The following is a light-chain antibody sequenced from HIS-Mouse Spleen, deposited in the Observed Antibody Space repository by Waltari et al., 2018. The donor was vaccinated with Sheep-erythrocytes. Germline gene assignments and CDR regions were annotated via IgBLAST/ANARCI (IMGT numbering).Light chain of an antibody. CDR3: QAWDSSTAVV. Sequence: SYELTQPPSVSVSPGQTASITCSGDKLGDKYACWYQQKPGQSPVLVIYQDSKRPSGIPERFSGSHAGNTATLTIGGTQAMDEADYYCQAWDSSTAVVFGGGTKLTVL. V-gene: IGLV3-1*01. CDR2: QDS. CDR1: KLGDKY. J-gene: IGLJ2*01.